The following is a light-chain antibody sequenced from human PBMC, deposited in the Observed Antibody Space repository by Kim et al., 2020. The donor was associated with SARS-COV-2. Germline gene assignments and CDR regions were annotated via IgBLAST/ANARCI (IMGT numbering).Light chain of an antibody. CDR1: RSVNSY. Sequence: SASLGERVTFTCRASRSVNSYLNWYQQKPGKAPKFLIFAASVLQTGVPSRFSGRGSGTDYTLTISNLQPEDFATYYCQQTYSGLTFGGGTKVDIK. CDR2: AAS. V-gene: IGKV1-39*01. J-gene: IGKJ4*01. CDR3: QQTYSGLT.